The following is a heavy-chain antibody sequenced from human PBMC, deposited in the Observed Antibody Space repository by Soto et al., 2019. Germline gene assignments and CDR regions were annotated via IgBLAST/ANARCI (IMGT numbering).Heavy chain of an antibody. D-gene: IGHD3-22*01. CDR2: IYSGGST. J-gene: IGHJ4*02. Sequence: GGSLRLSCAASGFTVSSNYMSWVRQAPGKGLEWVSVIYSGGSTYYADSVKGRFTISRDNAKNSLYLQMNSLRAEDTAVYYCARGHDYDSSGYSFDYWGQGTLVTVSS. CDR3: ARGHDYDSSGYSFDY. CDR1: GFTVSSNY. V-gene: IGHV3-53*01.